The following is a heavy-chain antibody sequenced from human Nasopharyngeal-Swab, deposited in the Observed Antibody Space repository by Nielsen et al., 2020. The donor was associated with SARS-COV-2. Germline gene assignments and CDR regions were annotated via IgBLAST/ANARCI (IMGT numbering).Heavy chain of an antibody. V-gene: IGHV1-69*13. CDR2: IIPIFGTA. CDR3: ARVRGRSSSFQGGMDV. J-gene: IGHJ6*02. D-gene: IGHD6-6*01. Sequence: SVKVSCQASGGTFSSYAISWVRQAPGQGLEWMGGIIPIFGTANYAQKFQGRVTVTADESTSTAYMELSSLRSEDTAVYYCARVRGRSSSFQGGMDVWGQGTTVTVSS. CDR1: GGTFSSYA.